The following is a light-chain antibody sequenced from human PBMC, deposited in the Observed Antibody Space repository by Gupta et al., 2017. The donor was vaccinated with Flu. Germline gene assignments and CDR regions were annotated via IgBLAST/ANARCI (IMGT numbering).Light chain of an antibody. CDR2: GDS. J-gene: IGKJ4*01. CDR1: KTVRSTS. Sequence: ERGSLSCMAIKTVRSTSLAWYQQKPGQAPRLVIYGDSRRATGIPDRFSGSGSGTDFTLTISRLEPEDFAVYYCQQYASSPLTFGGGTKVEMK. CDR3: QQYASSPLT. V-gene: IGKV3-20*01.